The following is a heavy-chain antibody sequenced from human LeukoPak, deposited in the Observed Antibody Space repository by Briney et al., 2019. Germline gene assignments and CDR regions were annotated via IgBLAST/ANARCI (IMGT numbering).Heavy chain of an antibody. J-gene: IGHJ4*02. V-gene: IGHV3-48*04. CDR1: VFSFSFYS. CDR3: ARSYDYVWGSRRYFDY. Sequence: GGSLRLSCAASVFSFSFYSMNWVRQAPGKGLEWVSYISSSSSTTYYADSVKGRFTISRDNAKDSLYLQMNSLRAEDTAVYYCARSYDYVWGSRRYFDYWGQGTLVTVSS. D-gene: IGHD3-16*01. CDR2: ISSSSSTT.